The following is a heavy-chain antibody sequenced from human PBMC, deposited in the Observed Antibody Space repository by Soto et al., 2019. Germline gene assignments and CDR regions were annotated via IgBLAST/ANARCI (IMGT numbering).Heavy chain of an antibody. CDR1: GGSISSSSYY. CDR2: IYFSGST. V-gene: IGHV4-39*01. CDR3: ARHINTYYDFWSGYIAYYYGMDV. D-gene: IGHD3-3*01. J-gene: IGHJ6*02. Sequence: SATLSLTCTVSGGSISSSSYYWGWIRQPPGKGLEWIGSIYFSGSTYYNPSLKSRVTISVDTSKNQFSLKLSSVTAADTAVYYCARHINTYYDFWSGYIAYYYGMDVWGQGTTVTVSS.